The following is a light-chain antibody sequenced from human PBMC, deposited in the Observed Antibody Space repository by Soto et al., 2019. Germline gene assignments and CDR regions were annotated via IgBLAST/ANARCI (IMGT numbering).Light chain of an antibody. Sequence: QSALTQPPSAPGSPGQSVTISCTGTSGDVGGYNYVSWYQQHPGKAPKLMIFEVSERPSGVPDRFSASKSGNTASLTVSGLQAEDEADYYCSSYAGSNNYVFGTGTKLTVL. V-gene: IGLV2-8*01. CDR2: EVS. CDR3: SSYAGSNNYV. CDR1: SGDVGGYNY. J-gene: IGLJ1*01.